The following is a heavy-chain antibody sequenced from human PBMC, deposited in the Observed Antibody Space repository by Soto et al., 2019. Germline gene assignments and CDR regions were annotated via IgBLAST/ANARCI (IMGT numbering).Heavy chain of an antibody. D-gene: IGHD3-3*01. Sequence: GASVKVSCKASGYTFTSYGISWVRQAPGQGLEWMGWISAYNGNTNYAQKLQGRVTMTTDTSTSTAYMELRSLRSDDTAVYYCARYLRNYDFWSGYYTGGEGYYYYGMDAWGQGTTVTVSS. CDR2: ISAYNGNT. CDR1: GYTFTSYG. CDR3: ARYLRNYDFWSGYYTGGEGYYYYGMDA. V-gene: IGHV1-18*01. J-gene: IGHJ6*02.